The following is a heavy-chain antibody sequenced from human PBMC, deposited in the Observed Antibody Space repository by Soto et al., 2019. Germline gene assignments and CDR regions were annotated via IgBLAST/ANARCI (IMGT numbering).Heavy chain of an antibody. CDR2: ISYDGGNE. CDR3: ARERVGIAGNWFDP. Sequence: GGSLRLSCAVSGFTFSSYGIHWVRQAPGKGLEWVALISYDGGNEKYTESVKDRFTISRDDSHNVAYLQMSSLRDEDTAVYYCARERVGIAGNWFDPWGQGTLVTVSS. D-gene: IGHD6-13*01. V-gene: IGHV3-30*03. CDR1: GFTFSSYG. J-gene: IGHJ5*02.